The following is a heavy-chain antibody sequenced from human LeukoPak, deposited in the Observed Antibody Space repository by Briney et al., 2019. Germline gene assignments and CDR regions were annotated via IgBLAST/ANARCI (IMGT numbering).Heavy chain of an antibody. V-gene: IGHV1-2*06. Sequence: ASVKVSCKASGYTLTAYYIYWVRQAPGQGLEWMGRINPNSGCTDYAQNFQGRATMTRDTSISTAYMELSRLRSDDTAVYYCARGYCSGGTCYLVENWLDPWGQGTLVTVSS. J-gene: IGHJ5*02. D-gene: IGHD2-15*01. CDR2: INPNSGCT. CDR1: GYTLTAYY. CDR3: ARGYCSGGTCYLVENWLDP.